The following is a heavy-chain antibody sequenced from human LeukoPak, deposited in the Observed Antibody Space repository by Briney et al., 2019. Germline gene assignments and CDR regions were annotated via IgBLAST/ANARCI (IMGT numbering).Heavy chain of an antibody. Sequence: GASVKVSCKASGGTFSSYAISWVRQAPGQGLEWMGGIIPIFGTASYAQKFQGRVTITADESTSTAYMELSSLRSEDTAVYYCARVGYCSSTSCYGRVLGYFDYWGQGTLVTVSS. V-gene: IGHV1-69*13. CDR1: GGTFSSYA. D-gene: IGHD2-2*01. CDR2: IIPIFGTA. CDR3: ARVGYCSSTSCYGRVLGYFDY. J-gene: IGHJ4*02.